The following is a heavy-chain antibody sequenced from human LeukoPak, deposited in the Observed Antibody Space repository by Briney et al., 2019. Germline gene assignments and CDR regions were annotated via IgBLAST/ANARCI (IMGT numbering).Heavy chain of an antibody. V-gene: IGHV3-23*01. CDR1: GFTFSNFA. CDR3: ANEAPYFDY. CDR2: ISGSGGTT. Sequence: GGSLRLSCAASGFTFSNFAMGWVRQAPGKGLEWVSIISGSGGTTYYADSVKGRFTISKDNSKDTLYMQMNSLRAEDTAVYYCANEAPYFDYWGQGTLVTVSS. J-gene: IGHJ4*02.